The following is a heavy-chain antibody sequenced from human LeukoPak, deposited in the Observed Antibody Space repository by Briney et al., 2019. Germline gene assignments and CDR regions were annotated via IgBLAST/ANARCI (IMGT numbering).Heavy chain of an antibody. CDR2: IYYSGST. CDR1: GGSISSGGYY. V-gene: IGHV4-31*03. Sequence: SETLPLTCTVSGGSISSGGYYWSWIRQHPGKGLEWIGYIYYSGSTYYNPSLKSRVTISVDTSKNQFSLKLSSVTAADTAVYYCAADRGYCSGGSCYQGNYFDYWGQGTLVTVSS. D-gene: IGHD2-15*01. CDR3: AADRGYCSGGSCYQGNYFDY. J-gene: IGHJ4*02.